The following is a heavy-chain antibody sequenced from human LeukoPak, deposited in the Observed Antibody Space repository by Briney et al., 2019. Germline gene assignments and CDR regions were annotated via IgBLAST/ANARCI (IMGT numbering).Heavy chain of an antibody. V-gene: IGHV4-39*01. J-gene: IGHJ4*02. CDR2: IYYSGTT. CDR1: GDSISSDSHY. CDR3: ARHSFYSDSSGYCYCFDC. D-gene: IGHD3-22*01. Sequence: SETLSLTCTVSGDSISSDSHYWGWIRQPPGKGLESIGSIYYSGTTYYNPSLKSRVTMSVDTSKNQFSLRLSSVTAADTAVYYCARHSFYSDSSGYCYCFDCWGQGTLVTVSS.